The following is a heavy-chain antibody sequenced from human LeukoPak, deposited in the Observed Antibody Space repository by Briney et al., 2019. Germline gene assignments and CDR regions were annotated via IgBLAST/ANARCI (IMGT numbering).Heavy chain of an antibody. CDR1: GFNLSSYC. Sequence: GSLRLSCSASGFNLSSYCMHRVRPAPSQGLGWGGGISYDGSNKYYADSVKGRFTISRDNSKNTLYLQMNSLRADDTAVYYCASPVFGALATRGAFDYWGQGTLVTVSS. CDR2: ISYDGSNK. D-gene: IGHD3-10*01. CDR3: ASPVFGALATRGAFDY. V-gene: IGHV3-30*03. J-gene: IGHJ4*02.